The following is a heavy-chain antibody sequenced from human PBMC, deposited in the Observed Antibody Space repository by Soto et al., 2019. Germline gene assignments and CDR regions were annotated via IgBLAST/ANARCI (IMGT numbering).Heavy chain of an antibody. CDR1: GASVTSYY. V-gene: IGHV4-4*07. J-gene: IGHJ6*02. D-gene: IGHD2-8*01. CDR2: IYSSGNT. CDR3: ARDGVGPHGMDV. Sequence: PSETLSLTCTVSGASVTSYYWSWIRQPAGKGLDWIGRIYSSGNTDYKPSLKSRVTLSLDKSQNQVSLKLSSVTAADSGTCYCARDGVGPHGMDVWGQGTTVNVSS.